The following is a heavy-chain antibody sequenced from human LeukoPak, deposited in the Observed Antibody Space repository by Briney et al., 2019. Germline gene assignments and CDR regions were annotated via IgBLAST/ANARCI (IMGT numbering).Heavy chain of an antibody. CDR3: ARGYSGYDFDY. J-gene: IGHJ4*02. D-gene: IGHD5-12*01. CDR2: ISSSSSYT. CDR1: GFTFSDYY. Sequence: PGGSLRFSCAASGFTFSDYYMSRIRQAPGKGLEWVSYISSSSSYTNYADSVKGRFTISRDNAKNSLYLQMNSLRAEDTAVYYCARGYSGYDFDYWGQGTLVTVSS. V-gene: IGHV3-11*06.